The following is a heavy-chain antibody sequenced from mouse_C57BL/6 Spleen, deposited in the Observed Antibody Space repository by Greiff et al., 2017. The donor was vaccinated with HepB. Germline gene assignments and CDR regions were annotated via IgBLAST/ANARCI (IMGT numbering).Heavy chain of an antibody. J-gene: IGHJ2*01. CDR3: ARFYYGSRNYFDY. CDR1: GFTFSDYG. V-gene: IGHV5-17*01. Sequence: EVMLVESGGGLVKPGGSLKLSCAASGFTFSDYGMHWVRQAPEKGLEWVAYISSGSSTIYYADTVKGRFTISRDNAKNTLFLQMTSLRSEDTAMYYCARFYYGSRNYFDYWGQGTTLTVSS. CDR2: ISSGSSTI. D-gene: IGHD1-1*01.